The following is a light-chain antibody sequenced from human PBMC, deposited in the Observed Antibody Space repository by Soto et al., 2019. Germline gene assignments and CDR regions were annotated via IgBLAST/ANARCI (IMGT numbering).Light chain of an antibody. J-gene: IGLJ2*01. CDR3: QSYDSSNHVV. CDR2: EDN. Sequence: NFMLTQPHSVSESPGKTVTISCTRSSGSIASNYVQWYQQRPGGAPTTVIYEDNQRPSGVPDRFSGSIDSSSNSASLTISGLKTEDEADYYCQSYDSSNHVVFGGGTKPTVL. CDR1: SGSIASNY. V-gene: IGLV6-57*04.